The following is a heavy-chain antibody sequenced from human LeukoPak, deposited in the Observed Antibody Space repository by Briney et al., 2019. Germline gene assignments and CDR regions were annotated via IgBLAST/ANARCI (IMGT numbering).Heavy chain of an antibody. CDR3: AKEKETARGPFDY. Sequence: GGSLRLSCAASGFTFSTYAMHWVRQAPGKGLEWVAVISYDGSSKYYADSVKGRFTISRDNSKNTLYLQMNSPRAEDTAVYYCAKEKETARGPFDYWGQGTLVTVSS. V-gene: IGHV3-30*07. CDR1: GFTFSTYA. D-gene: IGHD2-21*02. J-gene: IGHJ4*02. CDR2: ISYDGSSK.